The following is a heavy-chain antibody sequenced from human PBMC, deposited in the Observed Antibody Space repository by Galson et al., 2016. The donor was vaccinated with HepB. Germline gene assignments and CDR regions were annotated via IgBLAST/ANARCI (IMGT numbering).Heavy chain of an antibody. V-gene: IGHV3-23*01. CDR2: INNNDDST. J-gene: IGHJ6*02. Sequence: SLRLSCAASGFTFSHYAMPWVRQAPGKGLEWISTINNNDDSTYYADSVQGRFTISRDKSKNTLFLQMNRLRAEDTAVYYCAKDWSTTTCVQGCLDVWGQGTTVTVSS. D-gene: IGHD3-10*02. CDR1: GFTFSHYA. CDR3: AKDWSTTTCVQGCLDV.